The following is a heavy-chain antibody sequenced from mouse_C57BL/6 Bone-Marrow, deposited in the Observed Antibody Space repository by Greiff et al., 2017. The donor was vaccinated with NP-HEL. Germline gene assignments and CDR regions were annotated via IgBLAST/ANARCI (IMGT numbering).Heavy chain of an antibody. CDR2: IDPENGDT. D-gene: IGHD2-2*01. CDR1: GFNIKDDY. J-gene: IGHJ4*01. Sequence: VQLQQSGAELVRPGASVKLSCTASGFNIKDDYMHWVKQRPEQGLEWIGWIDPENGDTEYASKFQGKATITADTSSNTAYLQLSSLTSEDTAVYYCTSTMVTTTGFMDYWGQGTSVTVSS. CDR3: TSTMVTTTGFMDY. V-gene: IGHV14-4*01.